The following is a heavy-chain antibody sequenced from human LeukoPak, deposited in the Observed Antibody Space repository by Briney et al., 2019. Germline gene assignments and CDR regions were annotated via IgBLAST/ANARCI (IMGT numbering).Heavy chain of an antibody. V-gene: IGHV3-30*03. Sequence: PGRSLRLSCAASGFTFSSYGMHWVRQAPGKGLEWVAVISYDGSNKYYADSVKGRFTISRDNSKNTLYLQMNSLRDEGTAVYYCVRDQFFSFDYWGQGTLVTVSS. J-gene: IGHJ4*02. CDR3: VRDQFFSFDY. CDR1: GFTFSSYG. D-gene: IGHD3-3*01. CDR2: ISYDGSNK.